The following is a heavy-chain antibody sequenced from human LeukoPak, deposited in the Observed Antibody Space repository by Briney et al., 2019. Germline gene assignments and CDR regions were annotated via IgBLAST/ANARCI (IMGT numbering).Heavy chain of an antibody. Sequence: SETLSLTCTVSGGSISSGSNFWSWIRQPAGKGLEWIGRIYTSGSTNYNPSLKSRVTISVDTSKNQFSLKLSSVTAADTAVYYCARGDSSSSFDYWGQGTLVTVSS. CDR2: IYTSGST. J-gene: IGHJ4*02. CDR3: ARGDSSSSFDY. CDR1: GGSISSGSNF. V-gene: IGHV4-61*02. D-gene: IGHD6-6*01.